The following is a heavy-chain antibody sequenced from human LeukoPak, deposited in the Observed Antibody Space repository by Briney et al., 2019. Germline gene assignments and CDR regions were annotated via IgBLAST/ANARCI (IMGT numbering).Heavy chain of an antibody. CDR1: GGTFSSYA. CDR3: ARDNESGSTYYDFWSGYFHDAFDI. J-gene: IGHJ3*02. V-gene: IGHV1-18*01. D-gene: IGHD3-3*01. CDR2: ISAYNGNT. Sequence: GASVKVSCKASGGTFSSYAISWVRQAPGQGLEWMGWISAYNGNTNYAQKLQGRVTMTTDTSTSTAYMELRSLRSDDTAVYYCARDNESGSTYYDFWSGYFHDAFDIWGQGTMVTVSS.